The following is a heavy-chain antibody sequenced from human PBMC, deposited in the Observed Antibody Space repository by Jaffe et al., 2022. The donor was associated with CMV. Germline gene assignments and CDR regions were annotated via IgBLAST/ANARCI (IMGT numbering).Heavy chain of an antibody. CDR2: ISGSGGST. CDR1: GFTFSSYA. CDR3: AKGGLCGGDCYSYFQH. Sequence: EVQLVESGGGLVQPGGSLRLSCAASGFTFSSYAMSWVRQAPGKGLEWVSAISGSGGSTYYADSVKGRFTISRDNSKNTLYLQMNSLRAEDTAVYYCAKGGLCGGDCYSYFQHWGQGTLVTVSS. J-gene: IGHJ1*01. D-gene: IGHD2-21*02. V-gene: IGHV3-23*04.